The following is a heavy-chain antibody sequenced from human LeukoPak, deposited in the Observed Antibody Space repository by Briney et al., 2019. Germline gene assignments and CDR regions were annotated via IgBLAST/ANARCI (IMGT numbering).Heavy chain of an antibody. Sequence: PGGSLRLSCAASGFTLSNAWMSWVRQAPGKGLEWVGRIKSKTDGGTTDYAAPVKGRFILSRDDSIRILYLEMNSLKTEDTAVYYCTTNPMGTTENFAFYGMEVWGQGTTVAVSS. D-gene: IGHD1-7*01. CDR1: GFTLSNAW. J-gene: IGHJ6*02. CDR2: IKSKTDGGTT. CDR3: TTNPMGTTENFAFYGMEV. V-gene: IGHV3-15*01.